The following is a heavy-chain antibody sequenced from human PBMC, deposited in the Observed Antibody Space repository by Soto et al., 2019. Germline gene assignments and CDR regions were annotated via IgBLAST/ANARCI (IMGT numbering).Heavy chain of an antibody. V-gene: IGHV1-69*12. D-gene: IGHD5-18*01. Sequence: QVQLVQSGAEVKKPESSVKVSCKAPGGTFSTYAISWVRQAPGQGLEWMGGIIPMFGTANYAQRFQDRVTITADESTNTVYMELSSLRSEDTAVYXXAXXIQLWLRRINNGYSGWGQGTLVTVSS. CDR2: IIPMFGTA. CDR3: AXXIQLWLRRINNGYSG. CDR1: GGTFSTYA. J-gene: IGHJ4*02.